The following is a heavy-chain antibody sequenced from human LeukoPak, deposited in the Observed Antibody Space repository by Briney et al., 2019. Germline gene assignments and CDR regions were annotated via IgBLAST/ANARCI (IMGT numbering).Heavy chain of an antibody. V-gene: IGHV3-23*01. D-gene: IGHD6-13*01. CDR1: GFTFSSYA. CDR3: ARDPPGIAASGTYY. Sequence: GGSLRLSCAASGFTFSSYAMSWVRQAPGKGLEWVSAISGSGGSTSYADSVKGRFTISRDSSKNTLFLQMNSLRVEDTAVYYCARDPPGIAASGTYYWGQGTLVTVSS. CDR2: ISGSGGST. J-gene: IGHJ4*02.